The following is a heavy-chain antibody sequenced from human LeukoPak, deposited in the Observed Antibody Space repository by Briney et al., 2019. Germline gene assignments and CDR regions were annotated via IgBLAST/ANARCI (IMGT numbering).Heavy chain of an antibody. CDR2: IYYSGST. Sequence: SQTLSLTCTVSGGSISSSSYYWGWIRQPPGKGLEWIGSIYYSGSTNYNPSLKSRVTISVDTSKNQFSLKLSSVTAADTAVYYCARGNTYYDFWSGYYLDYWGQGTLVTASS. J-gene: IGHJ4*02. CDR1: GGSISSSSYY. CDR3: ARGNTYYDFWSGYYLDY. D-gene: IGHD3-3*01. V-gene: IGHV4-39*07.